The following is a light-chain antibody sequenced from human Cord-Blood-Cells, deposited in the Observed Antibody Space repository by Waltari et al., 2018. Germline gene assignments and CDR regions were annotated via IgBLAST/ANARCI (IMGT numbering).Light chain of an antibody. CDR1: SSDVGSYNL. Sequence: QSALTQPASVSGSPGQSITISCTGTSSDVGSYNLVSWYQQHPGKAPKLMIYEGSKRASVVSNRFSGSKSGNTASLTISGLQAEDEADYYCCSNAGSSTYVFGTGTKVTVL. J-gene: IGLJ1*01. CDR2: EGS. V-gene: IGLV2-23*01. CDR3: CSNAGSSTYV.